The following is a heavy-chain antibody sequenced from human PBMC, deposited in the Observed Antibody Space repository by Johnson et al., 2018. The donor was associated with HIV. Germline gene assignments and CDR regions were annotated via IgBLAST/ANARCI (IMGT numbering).Heavy chain of an antibody. J-gene: IGHJ3*02. CDR1: GFTFSSYA. D-gene: IGHD3-22*01. CDR2: ISYDGSNK. CDR3: AKDYYDSSGDAFDI. Sequence: VQLVESGGGLVQPGGSLRLSCAASGFTFSSYAMHWVRQAPGKGLECVAVISYDGSNKYYSDSVKGRFTISRDNSKNTLYLQMNSLRAEDTAVYYCAKDYYDSSGDAFDIWGQGTMVTVSS. V-gene: IGHV3-30-3*01.